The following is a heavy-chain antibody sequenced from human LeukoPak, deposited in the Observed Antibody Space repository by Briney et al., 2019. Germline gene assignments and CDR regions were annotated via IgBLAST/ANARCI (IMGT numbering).Heavy chain of an antibody. CDR2: INHSGST. D-gene: IGHD3-3*01. Sequence: SETLSLTCAVYGGSFSGYYWSWIRQPPGKGLEWIGEINHSGSTNYNPSLKSRVPISVDTSKNQFSLKMSSVTAADTAVYYCARGIYDFWSGYFFDYWGQGTLVTVSS. V-gene: IGHV4-34*01. CDR3: ARGIYDFWSGYFFDY. CDR1: GGSFSGYY. J-gene: IGHJ4*02.